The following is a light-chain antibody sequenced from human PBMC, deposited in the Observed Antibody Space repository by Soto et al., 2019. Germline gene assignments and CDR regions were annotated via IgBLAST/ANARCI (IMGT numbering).Light chain of an antibody. Sequence: DIQMTQSPSTLSVSVGDIVTITCRASQTIISWLAWYQQKPGKAPKLLIYKASTLKSGVPSRFSGSGSGTEFTLTISSLQPDDFATYYCQQYSTYTPRTFGQGTKVDIK. J-gene: IGKJ1*01. V-gene: IGKV1-5*03. CDR3: QQYSTYTPRT. CDR2: KAS. CDR1: QTIISW.